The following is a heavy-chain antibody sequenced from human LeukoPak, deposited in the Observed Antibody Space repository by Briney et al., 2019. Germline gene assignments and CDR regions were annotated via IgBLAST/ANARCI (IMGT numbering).Heavy chain of an antibody. CDR2: IRSDGSGE. V-gene: IGHV3-30*02. J-gene: IGHJ4*02. CDR3: GKHDSASDY. CDR1: GFIFSDYG. D-gene: IGHD1-26*01. Sequence: GGSLRLSCVATGFIFSDYGMHWVRQAPGKGLEWVAFIRSDGSGEYYTVSVRGRFTISRDNSKNTLYVQMNSLRLEDTAVYYCGKHDSASDYWGQGTLVTVSS.